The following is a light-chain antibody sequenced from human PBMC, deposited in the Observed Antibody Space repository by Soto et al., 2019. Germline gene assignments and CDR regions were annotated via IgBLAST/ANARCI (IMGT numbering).Light chain of an antibody. CDR2: AAS. V-gene: IGKV1-27*01. CDR1: QGISNY. CDR3: QNYNSGPRT. J-gene: IGKJ1*01. Sequence: DIQMTQSPSSLSASVGDRVTITCQASQGISNYLAWYQQKPGKVPKLLIYAASTLQSGVPSRFSGSGSGTDFTLTISSLQPDDVSSYYCQNYNSGPRTFGQGTKVEIK.